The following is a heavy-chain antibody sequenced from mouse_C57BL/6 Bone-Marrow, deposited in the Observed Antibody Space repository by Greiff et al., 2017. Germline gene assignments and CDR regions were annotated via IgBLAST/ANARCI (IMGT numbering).Heavy chain of an antibody. CDR2: IDPSDSYT. Sequence: QVQLQQPGAELVMPGASVKLSCTASGYTFTSYWMHWVKQRPGQGLEWIGEIDPSDSYTNYNQKFKGKSTLTVDKSSSTAYMQLSSLTSEDSSVYYCAMLSTVGFAYWGQGTLVTVSA. J-gene: IGHJ3*01. CDR3: AMLSTVGFAY. CDR1: GYTFTSYW. D-gene: IGHD1-1*01. V-gene: IGHV1-69*01.